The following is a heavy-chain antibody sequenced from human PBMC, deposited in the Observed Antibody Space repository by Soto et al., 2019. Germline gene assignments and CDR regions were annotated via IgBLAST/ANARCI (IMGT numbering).Heavy chain of an antibody. CDR2: ISGSGGST. Sequence: GGSLRLSCAGSGFTFSSYAMSWVRQAPGKGLEWVSAISGSGGSTYYGDSMKGRFTISRDNAKTLLYLAMNGLRAEDPAVYYCANEADVLTSRFDFWGQGTQVTVSS. CDR1: GFTFSSYA. V-gene: IGHV3-23*01. CDR3: ANEADVLTSRFDF. J-gene: IGHJ4*02.